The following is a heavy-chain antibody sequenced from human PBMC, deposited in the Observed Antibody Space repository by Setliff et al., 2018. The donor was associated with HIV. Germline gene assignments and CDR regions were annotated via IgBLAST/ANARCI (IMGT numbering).Heavy chain of an antibody. V-gene: IGHV3-53*03. D-gene: IGHD3-10*01. CDR3: ASTGLLLPRFGASYYYYGMDV. Sequence: ETLSLTCTVSGGSISSETFSWNWIRQPAGKGLEWVSVIYGGGTTHYADSVKGRFTISRDNAKNSLYLQMNSLRAEDTAVYFCASTGLLLPRFGASYYYYGMDVWGQGTTVTVSS. CDR1: GGSISSETFS. CDR2: IYGGGTT. J-gene: IGHJ6*02.